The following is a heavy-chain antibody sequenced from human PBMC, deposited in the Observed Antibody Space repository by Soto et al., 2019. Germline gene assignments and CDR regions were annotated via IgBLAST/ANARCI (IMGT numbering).Heavy chain of an antibody. CDR2: ISSNGGST. V-gene: IGHV3-64*02. D-gene: IGHD5-18*01. CDR3: ARAADSYGPIDY. CDR1: GFTFSSYA. Sequence: PGGSLRLSCAASGFTFSSYAMHWVRQAPGKGLEYVSAISSNGGSTYYADSVKGRFTISRDNSKNTLYLQMGSLRAEDMAVYYCARAADSYGPIDYWGQGTLVTVSS. J-gene: IGHJ4*02.